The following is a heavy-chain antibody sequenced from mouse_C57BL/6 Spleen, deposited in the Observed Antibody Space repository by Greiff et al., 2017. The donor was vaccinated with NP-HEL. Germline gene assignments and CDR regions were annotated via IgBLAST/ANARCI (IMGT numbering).Heavy chain of an antibody. J-gene: IGHJ3*01. D-gene: IGHD3-3*01. Sequence: QVQLKESGAELVRPGASVKLSCKASGYTFTDYYINWVKQRPGQGLEWIARIYPGSGNTYYNEKFKGKATLTAEKSSSTAYMQLSSLTSEDSAVYFCARQGRGFAYWGQGTLVTVSA. CDR3: ARQGRGFAY. V-gene: IGHV1-76*01. CDR1: GYTFTDYY. CDR2: IYPGSGNT.